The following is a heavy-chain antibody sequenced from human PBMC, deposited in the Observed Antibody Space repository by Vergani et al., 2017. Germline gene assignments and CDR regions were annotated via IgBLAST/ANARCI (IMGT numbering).Heavy chain of an antibody. Sequence: EVQLGQSGAEVKKPGESLKISCQISGYSFTNYWIGWVRQMPGKGREWMGIIHPADSDTRYSPSFQGQVTISVDKSISTAYLQRSIRRASDSAKYYGARQYGRDSSGSKYFDYWGQGTLVTVSS. CDR3: ARQYGRDSSGSKYFDY. D-gene: IGHD3-22*01. J-gene: IGHJ4*02. CDR1: GYSFTNYW. V-gene: IGHV5-51*01. CDR2: IHPADSDT.